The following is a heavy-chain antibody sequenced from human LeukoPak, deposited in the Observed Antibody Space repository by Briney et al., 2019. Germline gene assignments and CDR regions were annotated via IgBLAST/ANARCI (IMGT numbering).Heavy chain of an antibody. CDR2: IYTSGST. CDR3: ARERNWGYNY. Sequence: PSETLSLTCTVSGGSISSGSYYWNWIRQPAGKGLEWIGRIYTSGSTNYNPSLKSRVTISVDTSKNQFSLKLSSVTAADTAVYYCARERNWGYNYWGQGTLVTVSS. D-gene: IGHD7-27*01. CDR1: GGSISSGSYY. V-gene: IGHV4-61*02. J-gene: IGHJ4*02.